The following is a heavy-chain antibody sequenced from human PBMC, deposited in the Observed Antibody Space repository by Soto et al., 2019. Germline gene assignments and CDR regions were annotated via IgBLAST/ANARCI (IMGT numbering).Heavy chain of an antibody. CDR3: AREVQVHTPAFVY. J-gene: IGHJ4*02. Sequence: QVQLVQSGAERKKRGSSVKVSCQSSGGTFNTYAMSWVRQAPGQGPEWMGDISPMFGAANYAPKFQGRVTITADESTGTSYMQLSSLTSEDTALYFCAREVQVHTPAFVYWGQGTLVTVSS. CDR2: ISPMFGAA. D-gene: IGHD3-10*01. V-gene: IGHV1-69*19. CDR1: GGTFNTYA.